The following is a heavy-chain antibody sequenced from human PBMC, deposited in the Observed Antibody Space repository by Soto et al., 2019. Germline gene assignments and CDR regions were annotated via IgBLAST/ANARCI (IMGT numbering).Heavy chain of an antibody. D-gene: IGHD1-26*01. Sequence: PSETLSLTCTVSGGSISSSSYYWDGIRQPPGKGLEWIGNIYYNGRTYYNPSLRSRVTISVDTSQNQFSLKLSSVTAADTAVYYCARRPKSGSFHYYGVDVWGQGTTVTVSS. CDR1: GGSISSSSYY. CDR2: IYYNGRT. J-gene: IGHJ6*02. V-gene: IGHV4-39*01. CDR3: ARRPKSGSFHYYGVDV.